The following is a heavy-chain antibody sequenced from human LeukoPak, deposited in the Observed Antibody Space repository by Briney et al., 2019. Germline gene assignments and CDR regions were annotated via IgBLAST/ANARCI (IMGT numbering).Heavy chain of an antibody. V-gene: IGHV1-2*02. CDR1: GYTFTGYY. CDR2: INPNSGGT. D-gene: IGHD5-18*01. CDR3: ARVQSGYSYGSI. Sequence: ASVKVSCKASGYTFTGYYMHWVRQAPGQGLEWMGWINPNSGGTSYAQKFQGRVTMTRDTSISTAYMELSRLRSDDTAVYYCARVQSGYSYGSIWGQGTMVTVSP. J-gene: IGHJ3*02.